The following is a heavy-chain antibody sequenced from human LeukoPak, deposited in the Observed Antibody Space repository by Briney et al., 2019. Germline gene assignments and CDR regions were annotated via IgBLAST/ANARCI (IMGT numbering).Heavy chain of an antibody. J-gene: IGHJ5*02. Sequence: TGGSLRLSCAASGLTFSSYAMTWVRQAPGKGLQWVSAISSSGGSTYYADSVKGRFTISRDNSKNTLFLQMNSLRAEDTAVYYCAKDSFRSSSGVDPWGQGTLVTVSS. CDR3: AKDSFRSSSGVDP. CDR2: ISSSGGST. V-gene: IGHV3-23*01. D-gene: IGHD6-19*01. CDR1: GLTFSSYA.